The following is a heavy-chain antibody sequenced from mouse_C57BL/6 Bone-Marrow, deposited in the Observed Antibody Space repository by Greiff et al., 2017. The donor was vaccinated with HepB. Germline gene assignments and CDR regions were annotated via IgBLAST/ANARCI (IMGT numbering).Heavy chain of an antibody. Sequence: VQWVESGPGLVQPSQSLSITCTVSGFSLTSYGVHWVRQSPGKGLEWLGVIWSGGSTDYNAAFISRLSISKDNSKSQVFFKMNSLQADDTAIYYCARGWRLGYWGQGTTLTVSS. CDR1: GFSLTSYG. D-gene: IGHD1-1*02. V-gene: IGHV2-2*01. CDR2: IWSGGST. J-gene: IGHJ2*01. CDR3: ARGWRLGY.